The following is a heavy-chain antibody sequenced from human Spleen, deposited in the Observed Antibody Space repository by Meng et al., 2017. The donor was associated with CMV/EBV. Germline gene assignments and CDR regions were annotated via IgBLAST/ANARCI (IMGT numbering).Heavy chain of an antibody. J-gene: IGHJ4*02. CDR1: GGTFSSYA. Sequence: KVSCKASGGTFSSYAISWVRQATGQGLEWMGGIIPIFGTANYAQKFQGRVTITTDESTSTAYMELSSLRSEDTAVYYCAREARGIAYYWGQGTLVTVSS. CDR3: AREARGIAYY. CDR2: IIPIFGTA. D-gene: IGHD6-13*01. V-gene: IGHV1-69*05.